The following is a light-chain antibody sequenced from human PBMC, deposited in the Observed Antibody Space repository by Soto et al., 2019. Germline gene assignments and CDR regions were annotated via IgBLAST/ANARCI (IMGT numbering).Light chain of an antibody. V-gene: IGKV1-33*01. Sequence: DIQMTQSPSSLSASVGDRVTITCQESQDISNYLNWYQQKPGKAPKLLIYDASNLETGVPSRFSGSGSGTDFTFTISSLQPKDIATYYCQQYDTFGQGTKLEIK. J-gene: IGKJ2*01. CDR3: QQYDT. CDR1: QDISNY. CDR2: DAS.